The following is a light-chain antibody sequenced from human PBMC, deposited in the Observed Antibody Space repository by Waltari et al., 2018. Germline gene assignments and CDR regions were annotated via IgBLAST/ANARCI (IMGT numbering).Light chain of an antibody. CDR1: TGAVTSSSF. Sequence: QTVVTQAPSLTVSPGGTIPLTVASTTGAVTSSSFPNWFQQKRGQAPRPLIYSTSNKYSWTPARFSGSLLGGKAALTLSGVQPEDEADYYCLLYYGHSQLVFGGGTRLTVL. CDR2: STS. J-gene: IGLJ2*01. CDR3: LLYYGHSQLV. V-gene: IGLV7-43*01.